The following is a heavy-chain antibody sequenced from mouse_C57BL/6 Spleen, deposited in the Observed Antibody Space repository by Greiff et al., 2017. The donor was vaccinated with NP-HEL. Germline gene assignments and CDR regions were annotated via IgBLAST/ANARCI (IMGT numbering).Heavy chain of an antibody. J-gene: IGHJ1*03. CDR1: GYSITSGYD. V-gene: IGHV3-1*01. CDR2: ISYSGST. CDR3: ERHGSSHWYFDV. Sequence: EVQLQQSGPGMVKPSQSLSLTCTVTGYSITSGYDWHWIRHFPGNKLEWMGYISYSGSTNYNPSLKSRISITHDTSKNHFFLKLNSVTTEDTATYDCERHGSSHWYFDVWGTGTTVTVSS. D-gene: IGHD1-1*01.